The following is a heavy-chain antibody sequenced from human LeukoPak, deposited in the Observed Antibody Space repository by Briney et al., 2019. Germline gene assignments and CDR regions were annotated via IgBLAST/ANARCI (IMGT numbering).Heavy chain of an antibody. D-gene: IGHD2-2*01. CDR3: ARDLTSSSSWYFGY. V-gene: IGHV7-4-1*02. CDR1: GYTFTTYA. J-gene: IGHJ4*02. Sequence: ASVKVSCKASGYTFTTYAMNWVRQAPGQGLEWMGWINTNTGNPTYAQGFTGRFVFSLDTSVSTAYLQTSSLKAEDTAVYYCARDLTSSSSWYFGYWGQGTLVTVSS. CDR2: INTNTGNP.